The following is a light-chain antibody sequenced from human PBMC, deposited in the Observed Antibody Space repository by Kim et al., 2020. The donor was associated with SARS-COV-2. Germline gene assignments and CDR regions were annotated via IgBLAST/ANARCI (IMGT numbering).Light chain of an antibody. CDR1: QNVASSY. V-gene: IGKV3-20*01. Sequence: SPGERATLSYRASQNVASSYLAWYQQKPGQAPRLLIYATSFRATGIPDRFSGSGSGTDFTLTISRLEPEDFAVYYCQHFVTSPWTFGPGTKVDIK. CDR3: QHFVTSPWT. J-gene: IGKJ1*01. CDR2: ATS.